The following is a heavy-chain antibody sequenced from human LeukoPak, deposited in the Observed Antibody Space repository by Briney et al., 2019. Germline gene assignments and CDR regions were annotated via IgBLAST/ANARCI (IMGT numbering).Heavy chain of an antibody. D-gene: IGHD6-6*01. V-gene: IGHV1-2*04. Sequence: APVKVSCKASGYTFTGYYMHWVRQAPGQGLEWMGWINPNSGGTNYAQKFQGWVTMTRDTSISTAYMELSRLRSDDTAVYYCARQGAARPGYYYYYGMDVWGQGTTVTVSS. CDR1: GYTFTGYY. CDR3: ARQGAARPGYYYYYGMDV. J-gene: IGHJ6*02. CDR2: INPNSGGT.